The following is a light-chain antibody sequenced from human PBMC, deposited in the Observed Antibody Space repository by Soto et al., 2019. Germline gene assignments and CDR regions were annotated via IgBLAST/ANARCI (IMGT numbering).Light chain of an antibody. CDR2: GAS. CDR3: QQDGT. CDR1: QSVFNNH. V-gene: IGKV3-20*01. Sequence: EIVLTQSPGTLSLSPGERATLSCRASQSVFNNHIGWYQQKPGQAPRRLIFGASFRATGIPDRFSGSGSGTDFTLTISRLESEDFAVYYRQQDGTFGQGTKVDIK. J-gene: IGKJ1*01.